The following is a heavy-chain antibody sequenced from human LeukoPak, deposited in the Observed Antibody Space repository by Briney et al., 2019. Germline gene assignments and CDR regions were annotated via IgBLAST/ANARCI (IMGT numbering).Heavy chain of an antibody. CDR3: ARGPSSNWSGLDF. V-gene: IGHV3-74*01. CDR2: ISPTGSTT. Sequence: GGSLRLSCAASGSSFSGHWMHWARQLPGKGLVWVSRISPTGSTTSYADSVKGRFTVSRDNAKNILYLQVNNLRAEDTAVYYCARGPSSNWSGLDFWGQGTLLTVSS. CDR1: GSSFSGHW. J-gene: IGHJ4*02. D-gene: IGHD6-13*01.